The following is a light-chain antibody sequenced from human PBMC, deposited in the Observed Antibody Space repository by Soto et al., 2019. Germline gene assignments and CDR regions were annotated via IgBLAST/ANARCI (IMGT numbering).Light chain of an antibody. CDR3: CSYSSGSTPWV. Sequence: QSVLTQPASVSGSPGQSITISCTGTSSDVGGYNYVSWYQHHPGKAPKLIIFDVSDRPSGISDRFSASKSGNTASLTISGLQAEDEADYYCCSYSSGSTPWVFGTGTKV. V-gene: IGLV2-14*03. CDR2: DVS. CDR1: SSDVGGYNY. J-gene: IGLJ1*01.